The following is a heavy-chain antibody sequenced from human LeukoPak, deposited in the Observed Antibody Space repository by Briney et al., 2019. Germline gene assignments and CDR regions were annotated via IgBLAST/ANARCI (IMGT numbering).Heavy chain of an antibody. CDR1: GGTFSSYA. D-gene: IGHD1-26*01. CDR2: IIPIFGTA. CDR3: ASSGGSYFEWFDP. V-gene: IGHV1-69*06. J-gene: IGHJ5*02. Sequence: ASVKVSCKASGGTFSSYAISWVRQAPGQGLEWMVGIIPIFGTANYAQKFQGRVTITADKSTSTAYMELSSLRSEDTAVYYCASSGGSYFEWFDPWGQGTLVTVSS.